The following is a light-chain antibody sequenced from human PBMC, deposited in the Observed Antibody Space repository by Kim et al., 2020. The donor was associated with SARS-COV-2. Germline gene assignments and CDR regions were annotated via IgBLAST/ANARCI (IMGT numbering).Light chain of an antibody. CDR2: LEN. J-gene: IGLJ3*02. CDR1: TSNVATTP. V-gene: IGLV1-44*01. CDR3: ASWDDSLNAWV. Sequence: GQRVSISCSGSTSNVATTPVNWYQQFPGTAPKLLIYLENRRPSGVPDRFSGSRSGTTASLAISDLRSEDEADYHCASWDDSLNAWVFGGGTQLTVL.